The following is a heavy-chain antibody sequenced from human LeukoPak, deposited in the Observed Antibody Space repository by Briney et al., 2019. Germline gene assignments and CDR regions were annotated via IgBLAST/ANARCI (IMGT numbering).Heavy chain of an antibody. D-gene: IGHD4-11*01. CDR1: GFTVSNNY. CDR3: AKGYYGNYVAVDY. J-gene: IGHJ4*02. CDR2: IYTGVST. Sequence: GGSLRLSCAASGFTVSNNYMSWVRQAPGKGLEWVSVIYTGVSTYYADSVKGRFTISRDKSTNTLYLQMNSLRADDTAVYYCAKGYYGNYVAVDYWGQGTLVTVSS. V-gene: IGHV3-53*01.